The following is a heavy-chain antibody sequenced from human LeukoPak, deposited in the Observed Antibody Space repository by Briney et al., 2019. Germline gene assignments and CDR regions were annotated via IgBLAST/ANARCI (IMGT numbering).Heavy chain of an antibody. V-gene: IGHV3-23*01. Sequence: PGGSLRLSCAASGFTFSSYAMSWVRQAPGKGLEWVSAISGSGGSTYYADSVKGRITISRDNSKNTLYLQMNSLRAEDTAVYYCAKDRTVTTPLKWFDPWGQGTLVTVSS. J-gene: IGHJ5*02. CDR1: GFTFSSYA. D-gene: IGHD4-17*01. CDR3: AKDRTVTTPLKWFDP. CDR2: ISGSGGST.